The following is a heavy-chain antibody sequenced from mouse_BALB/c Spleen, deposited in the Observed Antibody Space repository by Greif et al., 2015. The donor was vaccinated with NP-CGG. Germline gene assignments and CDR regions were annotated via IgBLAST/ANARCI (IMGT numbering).Heavy chain of an antibody. Sequence: VQGVESGAELVMPGASVKMSCKASGYTFTDYWMHWVKQRPGQGLEWIGAIDTSDSYTSYNQKFKGKATLTVDESSSTAYMQLSSLTSEDSAVYYCARREDSLYAMDYWGQGTSVTVSS. J-gene: IGHJ4*01. CDR3: ARREDSLYAMDY. V-gene: IGHV1-69*01. CDR1: GYTFTDYW. CDR2: IDTSDSYT.